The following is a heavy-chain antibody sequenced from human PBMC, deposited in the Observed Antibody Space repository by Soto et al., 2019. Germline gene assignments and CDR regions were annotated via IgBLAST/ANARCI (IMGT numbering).Heavy chain of an antibody. J-gene: IGHJ4*02. CDR1: GFAFNTYS. CDR2: ISYDGSNK. V-gene: IGHV3-30-3*01. Sequence: GGSLRLSCAASGFAFNTYSMHWVRQAPGRGLEWVAVISYDGSNKFYADSVKGRFTISRDDSKNTLYLEMNSLRGEDTAVYYCAKVSPMGYFFDFWGQGTLVTVSS. CDR3: AKVSPMGYFFDF.